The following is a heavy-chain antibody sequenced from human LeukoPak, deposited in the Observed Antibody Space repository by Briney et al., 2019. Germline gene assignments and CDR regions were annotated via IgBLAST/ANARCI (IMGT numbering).Heavy chain of an antibody. CDR1: GFTFSSYA. Sequence: PGRSLRLSCAASGFTFSSYAMHWVRQAPGKGLEWVAVISYDGSNKYYADSVKGRFTISRDNSKNTLYLQMNSLRAEDTAVYYCAKNAPQYYYGSGSPFEVYYFDYWGQGTLVTVSS. D-gene: IGHD3-10*01. J-gene: IGHJ4*02. CDR2: ISYDGSNK. V-gene: IGHV3-30-3*02. CDR3: AKNAPQYYYGSGSPFEVYYFDY.